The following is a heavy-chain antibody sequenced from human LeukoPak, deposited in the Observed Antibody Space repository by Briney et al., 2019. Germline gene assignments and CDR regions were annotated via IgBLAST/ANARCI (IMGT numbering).Heavy chain of an antibody. D-gene: IGHD6-19*01. J-gene: IGHJ4*02. CDR2: IIPILGIA. Sequence: ASVKVSCKASGGTFSSYAISWVRQAPGQGREWMGRIIPILGIANDAQKFQGRVTITADKSTSTAYMELSSLRSEDTAVYYCERDTALAVAAFAFDYWGQGTLVTVSS. V-gene: IGHV1-69*04. CDR1: GGTFSSYA. CDR3: ERDTALAVAAFAFDY.